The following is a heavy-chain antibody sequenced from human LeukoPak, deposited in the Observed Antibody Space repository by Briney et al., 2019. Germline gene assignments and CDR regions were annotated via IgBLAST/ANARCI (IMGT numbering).Heavy chain of an antibody. V-gene: IGHV1-2*02. Sequence: ASVKVSCKASGYTFTGYYMHWVRQAPGQGLEWMGWINPNSGGTIYAQKFQGRVTMTRDTSISTAYMELSRLRSDDTAVYYCARDFPAGGFDYWGQGTLVTVSS. CDR2: INPNSGGT. CDR1: GYTFTGYY. J-gene: IGHJ4*02. D-gene: IGHD3-16*01. CDR3: ARDFPAGGFDY.